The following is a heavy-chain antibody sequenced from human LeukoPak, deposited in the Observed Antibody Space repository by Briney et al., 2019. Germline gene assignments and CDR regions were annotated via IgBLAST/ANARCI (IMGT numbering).Heavy chain of an antibody. J-gene: IGHJ4*02. V-gene: IGHV4-59*01. D-gene: IGHD3-10*01. CDR2: IYYSGST. Sequence: KPSETLSLTCTVAGGSISSYYWSWIRQPPGKGLEWIGYIYYSGSTNYNPSLKSRVTISVDTSKNQFSLKLSSVTAADTAVYYCARVSITMVRGVILYYFDYWGQGTLVTVS. CDR1: GGSISSYY. CDR3: ARVSITMVRGVILYYFDY.